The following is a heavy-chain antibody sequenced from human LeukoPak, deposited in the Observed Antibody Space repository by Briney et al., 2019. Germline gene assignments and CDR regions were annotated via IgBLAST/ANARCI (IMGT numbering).Heavy chain of an antibody. CDR2: ISSSSSYI. J-gene: IGHJ4*02. CDR3: ARAGGGLAAPSSY. D-gene: IGHD6-6*01. V-gene: IGHV3-21*01. Sequence: GGSLRLSCAASGFTSSSYSMNWVRQAPGKGLEWVSSISSSSSYIYYADSVKGRFTISRDNAKNSLYLQMNSLRAEDTAVYYCARAGGGLAAPSSYWGQGTLVTVSS. CDR1: GFTSSSYS.